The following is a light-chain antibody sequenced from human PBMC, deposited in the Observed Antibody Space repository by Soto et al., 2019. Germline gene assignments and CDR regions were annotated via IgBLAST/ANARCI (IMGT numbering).Light chain of an antibody. CDR3: SSYTSSSSYA. CDR2: TVS. Sequence: QSVLTQPASVSGSPGQSITISCTGTSSDVGGYKYVSWYQQHPGKAPKLLIYTVSNRPSGVSNRFSGSKSGNTASLTISGLQAEDEADYYCSSYTSSSSYAFGTGTKVTVL. V-gene: IGLV2-14*01. J-gene: IGLJ1*01. CDR1: SSDVGGYKY.